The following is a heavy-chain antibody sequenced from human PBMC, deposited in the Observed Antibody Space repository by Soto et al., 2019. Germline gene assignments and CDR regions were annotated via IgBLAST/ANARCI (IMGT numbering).Heavy chain of an antibody. J-gene: IGHJ6*03. V-gene: IGHV4-39*01. D-gene: IGHD3-10*01. CDR1: GGSISNSSYY. CDR3: ARVITMVRGAITDYMDV. CDR2: IYYSGST. Sequence: SETLSLTCTVSGGSISNSSYYWGWIRQPPGKGLEWIGSIYYSGSTYYNPSLKSRVTISVDTSKNQFSLKLSSVTAADTAVYYCARVITMVRGAITDYMDVWGKGTTVTVSS.